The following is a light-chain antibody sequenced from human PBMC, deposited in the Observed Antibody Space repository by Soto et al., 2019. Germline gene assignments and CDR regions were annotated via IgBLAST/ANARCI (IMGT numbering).Light chain of an antibody. J-gene: IGLJ1*01. Sequence: QSVLTQPASVSGSHGQSIALSCTGTSSDVGGFNYVSWYQQHPGKAPKFMIYDVSSRPSGVSDRFSGSKSGNTASLTISGLQAEDEADYYCASYTTSSTYVFGTGTKVTVL. V-gene: IGLV2-14*03. CDR2: DVS. CDR3: ASYTTSSTYV. CDR1: SSDVGGFNY.